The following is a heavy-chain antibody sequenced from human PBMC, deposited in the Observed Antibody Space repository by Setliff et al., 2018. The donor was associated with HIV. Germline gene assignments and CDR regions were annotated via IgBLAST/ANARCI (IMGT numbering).Heavy chain of an antibody. V-gene: IGHV1-18*01. D-gene: IGHD1-26*01. Sequence: ASVKVSCKTSGYTFIAYGISWVRQAPVQGPEWMGWISGYNANTNYALKLQGRLTMSTDTSTGTAYMELWSLRSDDTAVYYCARDGDSRDGRLYHYYYMDVWGKGTTVTVSS. J-gene: IGHJ6*03. CDR3: ARDGDSRDGRLYHYYYMDV. CDR2: ISGYNANT. CDR1: GYTFIAYG.